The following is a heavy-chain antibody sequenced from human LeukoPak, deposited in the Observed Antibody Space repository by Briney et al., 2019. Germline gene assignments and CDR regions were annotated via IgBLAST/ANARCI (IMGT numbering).Heavy chain of an antibody. V-gene: IGHV3-9*01. CDR1: GFTFDDYA. CDR2: ISWNSGSI. CDR3: AKTLTRGYSYGEDAFDI. D-gene: IGHD5-18*01. Sequence: GGSLRLSCAASGFTFDDYAMHWVRQAPGKGLEWVSGISWNSGSICYADSVKGRFTISRDNAKNSLYLQMNSLRAEDTALYYCAKTLTRGYSYGEDAFDIWGQGTMVTVSS. J-gene: IGHJ3*02.